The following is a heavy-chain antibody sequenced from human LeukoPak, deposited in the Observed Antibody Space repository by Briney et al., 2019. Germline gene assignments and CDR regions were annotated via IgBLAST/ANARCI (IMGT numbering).Heavy chain of an antibody. Sequence: GGSLRLSCAASGFTFSSYAMRWVRQAPGKGVEWVSAISGSGGSTFYADSVKGRFTISRDNSKNTLYMQMNSLRAEDTAVYYCAKDGSGVAAADYYFDYWGQGTLVTVSS. CDR1: GFTFSSYA. V-gene: IGHV3-23*01. CDR3: AKDGSGVAAADYYFDY. CDR2: ISGSGGST. D-gene: IGHD2-15*01. J-gene: IGHJ4*02.